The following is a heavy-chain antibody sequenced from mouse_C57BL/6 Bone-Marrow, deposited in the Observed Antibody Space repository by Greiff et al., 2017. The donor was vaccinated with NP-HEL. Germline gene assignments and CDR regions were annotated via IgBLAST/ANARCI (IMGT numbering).Heavy chain of an antibody. CDR1: GYTFTSYW. V-gene: IGHV1-50*01. CDR2: IDPSDSYT. CDR3: ARGTTVVATSYYYAMDY. J-gene: IGHJ4*01. D-gene: IGHD1-1*01. Sequence: QVQLQQPGAELVKPGASVKLSCKASGYTFTSYWMQWVKQRPGQGLEWIGEIDPSDSYTNYNQKFKGKATLTVDTSSSTAYMQLSSLTSEDSAVYYCARGTTVVATSYYYAMDYWGQGTSVTVSS.